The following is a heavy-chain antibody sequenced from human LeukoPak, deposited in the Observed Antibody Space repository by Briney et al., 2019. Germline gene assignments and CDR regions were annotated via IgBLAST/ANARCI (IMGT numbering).Heavy chain of an antibody. V-gene: IGHV1-3*01. CDR3: ARDRGLWFGELLVSVPLDP. D-gene: IGHD3-10*01. Sequence: ASVKVSCKASGFTFSTSAVQWVRQAPGQRLEWMGWINAGNGNTKYSQKFQGRVTITRDTSASTAYMELSSLRSEDTAVYYCARDRGLWFGELLVSVPLDPWGQGTLVTVSS. J-gene: IGHJ5*02. CDR2: INAGNGNT. CDR1: GFTFSTSA.